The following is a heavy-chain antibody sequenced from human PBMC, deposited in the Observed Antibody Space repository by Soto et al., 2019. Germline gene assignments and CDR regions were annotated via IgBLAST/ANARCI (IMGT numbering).Heavy chain of an antibody. CDR3: AXDXXGYESGYFDY. Sequence: QVQLQESGPGLVKPSETLSLTCTVSGGSISSYYWSWIRQPPGKGLEWIGYIYYSGSTNYNPSLKTRVTITVDTSKNQFSXKLSSVTAADTAVYYCAXDXXGYESGYFDYWGQGTLVTVSS. D-gene: IGHD5-12*01. CDR2: IYYSGST. J-gene: IGHJ4*02. V-gene: IGHV4-59*01. CDR1: GGSISSYY.